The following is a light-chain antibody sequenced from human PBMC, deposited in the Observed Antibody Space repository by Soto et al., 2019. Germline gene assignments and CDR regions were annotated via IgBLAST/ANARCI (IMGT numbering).Light chain of an antibody. V-gene: IGLV2-14*01. CDR3: SSYTSSSTLV. CDR1: NSDVGGYNY. CDR2: EVS. J-gene: IGLJ1*01. Sequence: QSVLTQPASVSGSPGQSITISCTGTNSDVGGYNYVSWYQQHPGKAPKLMIYEVSNRPSGVSNRFSGSKSGNTASLTISGLRAEDEADYYCSSYTSSSTLVFRTGTKVTVL.